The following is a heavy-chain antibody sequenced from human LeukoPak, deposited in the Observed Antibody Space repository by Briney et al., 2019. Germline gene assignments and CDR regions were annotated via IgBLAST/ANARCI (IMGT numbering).Heavy chain of an antibody. D-gene: IGHD6-19*01. CDR3: ARGAGWWSH. V-gene: IGHV4-59*01. CDR1: GGSMNSYY. Sequence: PSETLSFTCTVSGGSMNSYYWSWLRQPPGEGPEWIGYTTYSGGTNYNPSLKSRVTISVDTSKNHFSLKLSSVTAADTAVYYCARGAGWWSHWGQGTLVTVSS. J-gene: IGHJ4*02. CDR2: TTYSGGT.